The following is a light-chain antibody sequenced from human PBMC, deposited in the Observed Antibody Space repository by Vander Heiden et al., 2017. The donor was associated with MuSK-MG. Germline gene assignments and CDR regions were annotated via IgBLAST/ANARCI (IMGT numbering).Light chain of an antibody. CDR2: DAS. V-gene: IGKV1-33*01. CDR1: QDINNY. Sequence: DIRMTQSPSSLSASVGDRVTITCQASQDINNYLNWFQQKPGKAPKLLIYDASNLETGVPSRFSGSGSGTDFTFTISSLQPEDIAAYYCQQYDNLPLTFGGGTKVGIK. CDR3: QQYDNLPLT. J-gene: IGKJ4*01.